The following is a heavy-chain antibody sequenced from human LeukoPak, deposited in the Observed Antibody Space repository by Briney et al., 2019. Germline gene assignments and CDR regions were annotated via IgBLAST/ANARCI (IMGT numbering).Heavy chain of an antibody. D-gene: IGHD1-14*01. Sequence: SETLSLTCAVSGYSISSGYYWVWIRQPPGKGLEVIGSIYHSGSTYYNPSLKSRVTISVDTSKNQFSLKLSSVTAADTAVYYCARQPLRGSAFDIWGQGTMVTVSS. J-gene: IGHJ3*02. CDR1: GYSISSGYY. V-gene: IGHV4-38-2*01. CDR2: IYHSGST. CDR3: ARQPLRGSAFDI.